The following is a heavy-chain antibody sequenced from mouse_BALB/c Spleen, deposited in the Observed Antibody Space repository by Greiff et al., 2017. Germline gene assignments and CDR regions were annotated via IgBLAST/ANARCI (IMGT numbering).Heavy chain of an antibody. CDR1: GYTFTDYE. CDR2: IDPETGGT. Sequence: QVQLQQSGAELVRPGASVTLSCKASGYTFTDYEMHWVKQTPVHGLEWIGAIDPETGGTAYNQKFKGKATLTADKSSSTAYMELRSLTSEDSAVYYCTRRGPTSYAMDYWGQGTSVTVSS. D-gene: IGHD1-1*01. J-gene: IGHJ4*01. V-gene: IGHV1-15*01. CDR3: TRRGPTSYAMDY.